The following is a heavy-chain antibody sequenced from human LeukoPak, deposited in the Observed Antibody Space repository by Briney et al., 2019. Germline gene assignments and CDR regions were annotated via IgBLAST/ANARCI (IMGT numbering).Heavy chain of an antibody. D-gene: IGHD3-3*01. J-gene: IGHJ4*02. V-gene: IGHV4-34*01. Sequence: SETLSLTCAVYGGSFSGYYWSWIRQPPGKGLEWIGEINHSGSTNYNPSLKSRVTISVDTSKNQFSLRLSSVTAADTAVYYCACLLDTLNYDFWSGYLDYWGQGTLVTVSS. CDR3: ACLLDTLNYDFWSGYLDY. CDR1: GGSFSGYY. CDR2: INHSGST.